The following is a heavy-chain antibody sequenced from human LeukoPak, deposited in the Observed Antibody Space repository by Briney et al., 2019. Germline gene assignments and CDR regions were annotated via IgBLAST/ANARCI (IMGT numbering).Heavy chain of an antibody. V-gene: IGHV4-59*01. CDR3: ARLTTYGFDY. CDR1: GGSISSYY. J-gene: IGHJ4*02. D-gene: IGHD4-17*01. CDR2: IYYSGST. Sequence: SEALSLTCTVSGGSISSYYWSWIRQPPGKGLEWIGYIYYSGSTNYNPSLKSRVTISVDTSKNQFSLKLSSVTAADTAVYYCARLTTYGFDYWGQGTLVTVSS.